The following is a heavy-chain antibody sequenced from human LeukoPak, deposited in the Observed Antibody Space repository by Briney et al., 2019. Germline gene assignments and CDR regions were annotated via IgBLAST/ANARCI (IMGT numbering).Heavy chain of an antibody. Sequence: ASVKVSCKASGYTFTSYAMNWVRQAPGQGLEWMGWINTNTGNPTYAQGFTGRFVFSLDTSVSTAYLQISSLKAEDTAVYYCARSTTVTQWDDRRAFNIWGQGTMATVSS. CDR3: ARSTTVTQWDDRRAFNI. D-gene: IGHD4-11*01. CDR2: INTNTGNP. CDR1: GYTFTSYA. V-gene: IGHV7-4-1*02. J-gene: IGHJ3*02.